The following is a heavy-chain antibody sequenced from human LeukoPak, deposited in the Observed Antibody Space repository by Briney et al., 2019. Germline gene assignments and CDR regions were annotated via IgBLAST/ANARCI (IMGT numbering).Heavy chain of an antibody. CDR3: ARDATRGGDFDY. Sequence: GGSLRLSCAASGFTFNSYWMSWVRQAPGKGLEWVANIKQDVNEKYYVGSVKGRFTVSRDNARDSLYLQMTSLRVEDTAIYYCARDATRGGDFDYWGQGTLVTVSS. CDR2: IKQDVNEK. D-gene: IGHD3-16*01. V-gene: IGHV3-7*01. J-gene: IGHJ4*02. CDR1: GFTFNSYW.